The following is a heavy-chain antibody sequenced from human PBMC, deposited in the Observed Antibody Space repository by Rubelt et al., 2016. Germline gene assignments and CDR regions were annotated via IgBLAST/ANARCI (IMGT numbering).Heavy chain of an antibody. CDR3: ARDLAAGTVYFQH. Sequence: GLEWVSYISSSSSYTNYADSVKGRFTISRDNAKNSLYLQMNSLRAEDTAVYYCARDLAAGTVYFQHWGQGTLVTVSS. J-gene: IGHJ1*01. V-gene: IGHV3-11*05. D-gene: IGHD6-19*01. CDR2: ISSSSSYT.